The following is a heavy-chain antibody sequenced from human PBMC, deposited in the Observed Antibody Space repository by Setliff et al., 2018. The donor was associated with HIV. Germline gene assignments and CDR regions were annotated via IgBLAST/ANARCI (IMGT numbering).Heavy chain of an antibody. Sequence: SETLSLTCSVSAGSISAYYWSWVRQSPGRGLEWIGYVSNTGTTSHNPSLNSRVTMSLDTSRDQFSLKLSSVTAADTAVYYCARTRGRALVSYYFDSWGQGRLVTVS. V-gene: IGHV4-59*01. CDR1: AGSISAYY. D-gene: IGHD1-26*01. CDR2: VSNTGTT. J-gene: IGHJ4*02. CDR3: ARTRGRALVSYYFDS.